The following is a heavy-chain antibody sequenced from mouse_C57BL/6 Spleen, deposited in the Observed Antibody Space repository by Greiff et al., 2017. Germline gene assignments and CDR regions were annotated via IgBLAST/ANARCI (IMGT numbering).Heavy chain of an antibody. J-gene: IGHJ4*01. CDR1: GYSITSGYY. V-gene: IGHV3-6*01. Sequence: VQLQESGPGLVKPSQSLSLTCSVTGYSITSGYYWNWIRQFPGNKLEWMGYISYDGSNNYNPSLKNRISITRDTSKYQFFLKLNSVTTEDTATDYCAREGYSYYYAMDDWGQGTSVTVSS. CDR3: AREGYSYYYAMDD. CDR2: ISYDGSN. D-gene: IGHD2-12*01.